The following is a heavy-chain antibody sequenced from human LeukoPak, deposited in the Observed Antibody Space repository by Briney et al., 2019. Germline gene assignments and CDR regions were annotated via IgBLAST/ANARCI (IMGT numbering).Heavy chain of an antibody. J-gene: IGHJ4*02. CDR2: IKQDGSET. Sequence: GGSLRLSCAASGFTFSNYWMTRVRQAPGKGLEWVANIKQDGSETYYVDSVKGRFTISRDNAKNSLYPQMNSLRGEDTAVYYCAASRGNDCWGQGTLVTVSS. V-gene: IGHV3-7*02. CDR1: GFTFSNYW. D-gene: IGHD5-24*01. CDR3: AASRGNDC.